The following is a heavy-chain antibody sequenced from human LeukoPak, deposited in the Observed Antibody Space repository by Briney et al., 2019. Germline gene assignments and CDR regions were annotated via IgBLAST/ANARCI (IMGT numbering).Heavy chain of an antibody. CDR2: INPNTGGT. J-gene: IGHJ4*02. D-gene: IGHD3-3*01. CDR1: GYTFTGYY. Sequence: ASVNVSCTASGYTFTGYYIHWVRQAPGQGLEWMGFINPNTGGTSYAQKFQARVTMTRDTSISTAYMELSGLRSDDTAVYYCARRYDFWSGYPTAFDYWGQGTLVTVSS. V-gene: IGHV1-2*02. CDR3: ARRYDFWSGYPTAFDY.